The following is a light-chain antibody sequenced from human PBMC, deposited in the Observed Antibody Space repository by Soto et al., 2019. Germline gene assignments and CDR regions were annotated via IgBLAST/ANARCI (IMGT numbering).Light chain of an antibody. V-gene: IGKV3-15*01. J-gene: IGKJ1*01. CDR2: GAS. CDR1: QSVSSN. Sequence: EIVMTQSPATLSVSPGERATLSCRASQSVSSNLAWYQQKPGQAPRLLIYGASTRATGIPARFSDSGSGTEFTLTISSLQSEDFAVYDCQQYNNWPPWTFGQGTKVEIK. CDR3: QQYNNWPPWT.